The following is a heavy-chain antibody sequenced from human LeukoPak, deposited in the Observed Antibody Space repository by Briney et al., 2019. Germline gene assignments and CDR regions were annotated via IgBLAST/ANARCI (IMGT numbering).Heavy chain of an antibody. Sequence: GRSLRLSCAASGITFSSYAMHWVRQAPGKGLEWVAVISYDGSNKYYADSVKGRFTISRDNSKNTLYLQMKSLRAEDTAVYYCAKGGGYEAQYYYYYLDVWGKGTTVTISS. CDR1: GITFSSYA. CDR3: AKGGGYEAQYYYYYLDV. D-gene: IGHD5-12*01. CDR2: ISYDGSNK. J-gene: IGHJ6*03. V-gene: IGHV3-30*04.